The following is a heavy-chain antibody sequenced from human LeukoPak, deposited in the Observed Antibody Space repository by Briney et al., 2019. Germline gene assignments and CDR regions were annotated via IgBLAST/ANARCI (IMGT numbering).Heavy chain of an antibody. CDR1: GFTFSSYD. D-gene: IGHD5-18*01. J-gene: IGHJ4*02. V-gene: IGHV3-13*04. CDR2: IGTAGDT. Sequence: GGSLRLSCAASGFTFSSYDMHWVRQATGKGLEWVSAIGTAGDTYYPGSVKGRFTISRENAKNSLYLQMNSLRAGDTAVYYCARGGVSTAMVTPRPFDYWGQGALVTVSS. CDR3: ARGGVSTAMVTPRPFDY.